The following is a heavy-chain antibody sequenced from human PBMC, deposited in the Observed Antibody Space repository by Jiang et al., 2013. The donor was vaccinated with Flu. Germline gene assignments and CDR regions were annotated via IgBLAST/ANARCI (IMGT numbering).Heavy chain of an antibody. CDR2: IIPILGIA. J-gene: IGHJ6*04. Sequence: VSCKASGGTFSSYAISWVRRAPGQGLEWMGRIIPILGIANYAQKFQGRVTITADKSTSTAYMELSSLRSEDTAVYYCARDLVAAPYYYYGMDVWGKGTTVTVSS. CDR3: ARDLVAAPYYYYGMDV. CDR1: GGTFSSYA. V-gene: IGHV1-69*04. D-gene: IGHD6-19*01.